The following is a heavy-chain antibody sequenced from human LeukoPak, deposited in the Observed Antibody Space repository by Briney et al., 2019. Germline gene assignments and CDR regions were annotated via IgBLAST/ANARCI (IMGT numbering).Heavy chain of an antibody. Sequence: ASVKVSCKASGYTFTSYGISWVRQAPGQGLEWMGWISAYNGNTNYAQKLQGRVTMTTDTSTSTAYMELRNLRSDDTAVYYCARGRKYTSGYRVTELGSGYSDYWGQGTLVTVSS. J-gene: IGHJ4*02. D-gene: IGHD5-18*01. CDR3: ARGRKYTSGYRVTELGSGYSDY. CDR1: GYTFTSYG. V-gene: IGHV1-18*01. CDR2: ISAYNGNT.